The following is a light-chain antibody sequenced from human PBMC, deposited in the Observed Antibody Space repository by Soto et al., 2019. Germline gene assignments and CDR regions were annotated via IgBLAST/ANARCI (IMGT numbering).Light chain of an antibody. CDR3: QQYNKRPPWT. J-gene: IGKJ1*01. CDR1: QSVRSN. V-gene: IGKV3-15*01. Sequence: EIVLTQSPATLFVSPGERVTLSCRASQSVRSNLAWYQEKPGQAPRLLMFGASTRATGIPARFSGSGSGTEFTLTISSLQSEDFAIYYCQQYNKRPPWTFGQGTKVDIK. CDR2: GAS.